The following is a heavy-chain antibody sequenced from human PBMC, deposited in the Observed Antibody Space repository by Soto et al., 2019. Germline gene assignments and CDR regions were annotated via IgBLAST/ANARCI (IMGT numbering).Heavy chain of an antibody. D-gene: IGHD5-18*01. V-gene: IGHV3-48*02. CDR2: ISTSSSTI. J-gene: IGHJ6*02. CDR3: ASGTPMVTRWGYYYHVMDV. Sequence: GGSLRLSCAASGFTFSSYSMNWVRQAPGKGLEWVSYISTSSSTIYYADSVKGRFTISRDNAKNSLYLQMNSLRDEDTAVYYCASGTPMVTRWGYYYHVMDVWGQGTTVTVSS. CDR1: GFTFSSYS.